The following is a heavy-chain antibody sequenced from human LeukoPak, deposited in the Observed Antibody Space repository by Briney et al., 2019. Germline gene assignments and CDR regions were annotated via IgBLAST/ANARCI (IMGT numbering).Heavy chain of an antibody. CDR1: GGSISSGDYY. J-gene: IGHJ2*01. CDR2: IYYSGST. CDR3: AREVPWVWNFDL. V-gene: IGHV4-30-4*01. D-gene: IGHD1-26*01. Sequence: SQTLSLTCTVSGGSISSGDYYWGWLRQPPETGLEWGGYIYYSGSTYYNPSLKSRVTISVDTSKNQFSLKLNSVTAADTAVYYCAREVPWVWNFDLWGRGTLVTVSS.